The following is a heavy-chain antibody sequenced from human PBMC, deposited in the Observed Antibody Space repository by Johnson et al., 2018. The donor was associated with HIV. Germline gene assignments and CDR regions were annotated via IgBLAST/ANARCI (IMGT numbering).Heavy chain of an antibody. V-gene: IGHV3-30*04. CDR2: ISFDGHNE. J-gene: IGHJ3*02. Sequence: QMLLVESGGGLVQPGGSLRLSCAASGFTFSSYVMHWVRQAPGKGLEGVAVISFDGHNEYYADSVKDRFTISRDNSKNTLFLQMNGLRVEDTAIYYCTSFNSQMGEDVFDIWGQGTMVTVSS. D-gene: IGHD3-16*01. CDR3: TSFNSQMGEDVFDI. CDR1: GFTFSSYV.